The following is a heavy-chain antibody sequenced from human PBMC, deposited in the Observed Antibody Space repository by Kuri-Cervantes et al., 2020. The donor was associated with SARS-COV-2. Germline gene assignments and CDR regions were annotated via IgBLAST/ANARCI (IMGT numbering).Heavy chain of an antibody. CDR1: GFTFSSYE. CDR3: ASVEGVTPDY. V-gene: IGHV3-48*03. J-gene: IGHJ4*02. CDR2: ISSSGNTI. D-gene: IGHD5-18*01. Sequence: GESLKISCAASGFTFSSYEMNWVCQAPGKGLEWVSYISSSGNTIYYADSVKGRLTISRDNAKNSLYLQMNSLRAEDTAVYYCASVEGVTPDYWGQGTLVTVSS.